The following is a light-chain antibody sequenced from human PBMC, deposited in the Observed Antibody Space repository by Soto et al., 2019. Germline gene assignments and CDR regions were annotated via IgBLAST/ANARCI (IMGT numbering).Light chain of an antibody. CDR3: KQYNNWPPFT. V-gene: IGKV3-15*01. CDR2: GAS. J-gene: IGKJ3*01. CDR1: QSVSRS. Sequence: EIVMTQSPATLSVSPGERVTLSCRASQSVSRSLAWYQQKPGQAPRLLIYGASTRATGIPARFSGSGSGTEVTLTISSLQSEDFAVYYCKQYNNWPPFTLGPGTKVDIK.